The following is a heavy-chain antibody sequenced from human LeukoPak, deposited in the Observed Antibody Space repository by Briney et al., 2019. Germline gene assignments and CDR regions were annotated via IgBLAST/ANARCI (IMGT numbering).Heavy chain of an antibody. D-gene: IGHD1-26*01. CDR1: GFTFSSYS. V-gene: IGHV3-48*01. J-gene: IGHJ3*02. Sequence: GGSLRLSCAASGFTFSSYSMNWVRQAPGKGLEWVSYISSSSSTIYYADSVKGRFTIYRDDAKNSLYLQMSSLRAEDTAVYYCARDRGSYIPDAFDIWGQGTMVTVSS. CDR3: ARDRGSYIPDAFDI. CDR2: ISSSSSTI.